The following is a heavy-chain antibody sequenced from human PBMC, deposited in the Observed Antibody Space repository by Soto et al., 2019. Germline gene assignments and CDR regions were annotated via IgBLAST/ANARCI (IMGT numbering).Heavy chain of an antibody. D-gene: IGHD1-1*01. Sequence: ASVKVSCKACNYLFGAFGISWVRQAPGQGLEWMGWITPYNGDTHYAEKFQDRVTMSADKSTTTAYMEVRSLTTHDTAVYYCARISGRPHDFDVWGEVTVVIV. V-gene: IGHV1-18*01. CDR1: NYLFGAFG. J-gene: IGHJ3*01. CDR2: ITPYNGDT. CDR3: ARISGRPHDFDV.